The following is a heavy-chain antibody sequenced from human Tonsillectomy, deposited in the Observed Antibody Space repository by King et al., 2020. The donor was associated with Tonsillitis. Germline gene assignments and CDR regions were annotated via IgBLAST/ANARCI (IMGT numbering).Heavy chain of an antibody. CDR3: VRDRTDYGDYEFDY. J-gene: IGHJ4*02. CDR1: GFTFSSYS. D-gene: IGHD4-17*01. V-gene: IGHV3-21*06. CDR2: ITSSSSYI. Sequence: VQLVESGGGLVKPGGSLRLSCEASGFTFSSYSLDWVRQAPGKGLEWVASITSSSSYIYYADSVKGRFTISRDNAKNSMYLQMNSLRVEDTAVYYCVRDRTDYGDYEFDYWGQGTLVTVSS.